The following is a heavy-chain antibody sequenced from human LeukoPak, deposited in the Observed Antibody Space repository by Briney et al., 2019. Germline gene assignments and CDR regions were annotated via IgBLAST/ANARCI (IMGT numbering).Heavy chain of an antibody. CDR1: GFTFSSYS. Sequence: GGSLRLSCAASGFTFSSYSMNWVRQAPGKGLEWVSSISSSSSYIYYADSVKGRFTISRDNAKNSLYLQMNSLRAEDTAVYYCAKGALKGAAAGQSDYWGQGTLVTVSS. CDR2: ISSSSSYI. J-gene: IGHJ4*02. CDR3: AKGALKGAAAGQSDY. D-gene: IGHD6-13*01. V-gene: IGHV3-21*04.